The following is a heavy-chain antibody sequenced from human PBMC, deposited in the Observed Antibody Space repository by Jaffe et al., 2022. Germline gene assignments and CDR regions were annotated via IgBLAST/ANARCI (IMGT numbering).Heavy chain of an antibody. CDR3: VRVICSSTSCYRGYYYYMDV. CDR2: IYPGDSDT. D-gene: IGHD2-2*01. J-gene: IGHJ6*03. Sequence: EVQLVQSGAEVKKPGESLKISCKGSGYSFTSYWIGWVRQMPGKGLEWMGIIYPGDSDTRYSPSFQGQVTISADKSISTAYLQWSSLKASDTAMYYCVRVICSSTSCYRGYYYYMDVWGKGTTVTVSS. V-gene: IGHV5-51*03. CDR1: GYSFTSYW.